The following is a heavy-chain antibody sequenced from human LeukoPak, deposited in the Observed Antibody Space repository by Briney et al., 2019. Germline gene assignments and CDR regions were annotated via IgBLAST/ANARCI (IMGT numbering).Heavy chain of an antibody. D-gene: IGHD3-10*01. CDR3: ARGGYYYGSGSYYIFGY. J-gene: IGHJ4*02. Sequence: DPLSLTCAVDGGSCSGYYWSWIRQPPGKGVEWIGENNHSGSNNYKPSLKSRVTISVDPSKNQFSLTLSSVTAADTAVYYCARGGYYYGSGSYYIFGYWGQGTLVTVSS. CDR1: GGSCSGYY. CDR2: NNHSGSN. V-gene: IGHV4-34*01.